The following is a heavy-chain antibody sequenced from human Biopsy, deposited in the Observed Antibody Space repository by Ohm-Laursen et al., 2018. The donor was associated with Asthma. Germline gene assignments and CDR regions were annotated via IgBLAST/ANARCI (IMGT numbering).Heavy chain of an antibody. J-gene: IGHJ3*02. V-gene: IGHV3-30*01. D-gene: IGHD1-1*01. CDR2: ISKDASTQ. CDR3: VRDGTDDAFDI. CDR1: GFSFSNFA. Sequence: LRLSCSAFGFSFSNFAVHWVRQAPGKGLEWVGVISKDASTQDYADSVKGRFTMARDNSKNTLDLQMNSLREEDTAVYYCVRDGTDDAFDIWGQGTVVSVSS.